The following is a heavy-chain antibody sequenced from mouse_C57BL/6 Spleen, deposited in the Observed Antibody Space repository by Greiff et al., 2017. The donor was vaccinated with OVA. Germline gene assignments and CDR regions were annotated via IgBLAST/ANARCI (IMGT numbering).Heavy chain of an antibody. D-gene: IGHD3-2*02. CDR2: INPSNGGT. CDR1: GYPFPSYW. Sequence: QVQLQQPGTELVKPGASVKLSCKASGYPFPSYWMHWVKQRPGQGLEWIGNINPSNGGTNYNEKFKSKATLTVDKSSSTASMQLSSLTSEDSAFYYCARGRTAQVTSFAYWGQGTLVTVSA. J-gene: IGHJ3*01. V-gene: IGHV1-53*01. CDR3: ARGRTAQVTSFAY.